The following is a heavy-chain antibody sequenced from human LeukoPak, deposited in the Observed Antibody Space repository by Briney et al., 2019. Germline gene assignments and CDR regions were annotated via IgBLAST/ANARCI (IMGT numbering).Heavy chain of an antibody. CDR2: ISHRGRT. D-gene: IGHD3-3*01. Sequence: SETLSLTCAVYGGSLSDYYWSWIRQSPGKGLEWIGEISHRGRTYYNLSLKSRVTISIDTSKNQFSLKVNSVSAADTAVYYCARGLPHFDFWSGYSTSWFDPWGQGTLVTVSS. V-gene: IGHV4-34*01. CDR1: GGSLSDYY. J-gene: IGHJ5*02. CDR3: ARGLPHFDFWSGYSTSWFDP.